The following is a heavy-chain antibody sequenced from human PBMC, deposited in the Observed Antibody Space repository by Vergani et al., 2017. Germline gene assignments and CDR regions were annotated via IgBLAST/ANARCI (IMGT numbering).Heavy chain of an antibody. CDR3: ARQIAAAGIPGGVAFDI. D-gene: IGHD6-13*01. CDR1: GYSFTSYW. J-gene: IGHJ3*02. CDR2: SYPGDSDT. V-gene: IGHV5-51*01. Sequence: EVQLVQSGAVVKKPGESLKISCKGSGYSFTSYWIGWVRQMPGKGLEWMGISYPGDSDTRYSPSFQGQVTISADKAVSTAYLQWSSLKASDTAMYYCARQIAAAGIPGGVAFDIWGQGTMVTVSS.